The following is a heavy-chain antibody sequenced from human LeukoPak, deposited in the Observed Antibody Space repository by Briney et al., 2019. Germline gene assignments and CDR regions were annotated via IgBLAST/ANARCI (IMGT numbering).Heavy chain of an antibody. CDR3: ARDLVYSDIPRLDP. J-gene: IGHJ5*02. Sequence: GASVKVSCKASGYTFTSYGISWVRQAPGQGLEWMGWISAYNGNTNYAQKLQGRVTMTTDTSTSTAYMELRSLRSDDTAAYYCARDLVYSDIPRLDPWGQGTLVTVSS. D-gene: IGHD2-15*01. V-gene: IGHV1-18*01. CDR1: GYTFTSYG. CDR2: ISAYNGNT.